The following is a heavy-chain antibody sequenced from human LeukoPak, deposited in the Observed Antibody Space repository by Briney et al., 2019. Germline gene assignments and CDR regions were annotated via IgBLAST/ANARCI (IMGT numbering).Heavy chain of an antibody. V-gene: IGHV1-3*01. Sequence: ASVKVSCKASGYTFINYAIHWVRQAPGQRLEWMGWINPYNGDTEYSQKLQGRVTITKDTSATTAYMGLSTLKSEDTAVYYCARGSSSDWPLEYWGRGILVTVSS. CDR1: GYTFINYA. CDR2: INPYNGDT. J-gene: IGHJ4*02. CDR3: ARGSSSDWPLEY. D-gene: IGHD6-19*01.